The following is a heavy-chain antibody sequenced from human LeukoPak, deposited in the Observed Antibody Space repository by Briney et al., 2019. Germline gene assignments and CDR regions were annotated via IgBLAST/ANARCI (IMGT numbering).Heavy chain of an antibody. CDR3: ARVRDGYNDAYDI. D-gene: IGHD5-24*01. J-gene: IGHJ3*02. CDR1: GYTFTGYY. V-gene: IGHV1-2*02. CDR2: INPNSGGT. Sequence: ASVKVSCKASGYTFTGYYTHWVRQAPGQGLEWMGWINPNSGGTNYAQKFQGRVTMTRDTSTSTVYMELSSLRSEDTAVYYCARVRDGYNDAYDIWGQGTMVTVHS.